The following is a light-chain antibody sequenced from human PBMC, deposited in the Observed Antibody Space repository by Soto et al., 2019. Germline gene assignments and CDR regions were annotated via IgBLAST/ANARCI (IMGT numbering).Light chain of an antibody. J-gene: IGLJ2*01. CDR3: QTWGTGGVV. V-gene: IGLV4-69*01. CDR1: SGHSSYA. Sequence: QPVLTQSPSASASLGASVKLTCTLSSGHSSYAIAWHQQQPEKGPRYLMKLNSDGSHSKGDGIPDRFSGSSSGAERYLTISSLQSEDEADYYRQTWGTGGVVFGGGTKLTVL. CDR2: LNSDGSH.